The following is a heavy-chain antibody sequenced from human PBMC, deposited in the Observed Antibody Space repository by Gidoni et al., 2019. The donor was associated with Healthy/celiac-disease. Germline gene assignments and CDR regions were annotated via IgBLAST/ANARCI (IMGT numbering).Heavy chain of an antibody. V-gene: IGHV3-30*18. CDR3: AKVPSITIFGVVSTSGAFDI. CDR1: GFTFSSYG. Sequence: VQLVGSGGGVVPRGRGLSLSSAAPGFTFSSYGTPWVRQAPGKGLEWVAVISYDGSNKYYADSVKGRFTISRDNSKNTLYLQMNSLRAEDTAVYYCAKVPSITIFGVVSTSGAFDIWGQGTMVTVSS. J-gene: IGHJ3*02. D-gene: IGHD3-3*01. CDR2: ISYDGSNK.